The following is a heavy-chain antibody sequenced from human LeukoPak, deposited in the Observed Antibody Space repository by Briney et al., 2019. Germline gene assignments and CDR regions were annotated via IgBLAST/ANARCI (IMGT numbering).Heavy chain of an antibody. Sequence: PSETLSLTCAVYGGSFSGYYWSWIRQPPGKGLEWIREINHSGNTNYNPSLKSRVTISVDTSKNQFSLKLSSVTAADTAVYYCARLSAPYDSSGYRHYFDYWGQGTLVTVSS. CDR2: INHSGNT. CDR1: GGSFSGYY. D-gene: IGHD3-22*01. J-gene: IGHJ4*02. CDR3: ARLSAPYDSSGYRHYFDY. V-gene: IGHV4-34*01.